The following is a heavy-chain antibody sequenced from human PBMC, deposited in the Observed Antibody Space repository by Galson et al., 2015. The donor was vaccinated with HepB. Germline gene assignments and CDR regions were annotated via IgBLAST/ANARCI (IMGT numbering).Heavy chain of an antibody. CDR3: ARGRERRPFDY. V-gene: IGHV4-34*01. J-gene: IGHJ4*02. CDR1: GGSFSGYY. D-gene: IGHD1-1*01. CDR2: INHSGST. Sequence: ETLSLTCAVYGGSFSGYYWSWIRQPPGKGLEWIGEINHSGSTNYNPSLKSRVTISVDTSKNQFSLKLSSVTAADTAVYYCARGRERRPFDYWGQGTLVTVSS.